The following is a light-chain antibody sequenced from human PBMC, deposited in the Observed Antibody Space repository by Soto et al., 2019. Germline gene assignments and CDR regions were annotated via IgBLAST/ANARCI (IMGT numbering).Light chain of an antibody. CDR2: GAS. CDR1: HIVSSSY. J-gene: IGKJ5*01. Sequence: EIVLTQSPGTLSLSPGERATLSCRASHIVSSSYLAWYQQKPGQAPRLLIYGASNRATGIPDRFSGSGSGTDFTLTISRLEPEDFAVYYCQQYGSSPPITFGQGTRLEIK. CDR3: QQYGSSPPIT. V-gene: IGKV3-20*01.